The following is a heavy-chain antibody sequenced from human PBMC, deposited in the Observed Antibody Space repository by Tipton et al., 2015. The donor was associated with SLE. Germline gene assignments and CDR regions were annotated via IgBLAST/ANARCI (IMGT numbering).Heavy chain of an antibody. Sequence: QVQLVQSGAEVKKPGSSVKVSCKASGGTFSSYAISWVRQAPGQGLEWMGGIIPIFGTANYAQKFQGRVTITTDESTSTAYMELSSLRSEDTAVYYCARGDPLRYFDWLPQPGCVWGKGTTVTVSA. CDR2: IIPIFGTA. D-gene: IGHD3-9*01. V-gene: IGHV1-69*01. CDR3: ARGDPLRYFDWLPQPGCV. J-gene: IGHJ6*04. CDR1: GGTFSSYA.